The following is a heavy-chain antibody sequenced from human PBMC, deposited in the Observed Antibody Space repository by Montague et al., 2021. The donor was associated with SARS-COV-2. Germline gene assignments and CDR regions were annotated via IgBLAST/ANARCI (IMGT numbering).Heavy chain of an antibody. Sequence: PALVTPTQTLTLACTFSGFSLSTSGMCVSWIRQPPGKALEWLALIDCDDDKYYSTSLKTRLTISKDTSKNQVVLTMTNMDPVDTATYYCARRRYGSGSYYLDYWGQGTLVTVSS. V-gene: IGHV2-70*01. CDR3: ARRRYGSGSYYLDY. CDR2: IDCDDDK. CDR1: GFSLSTSGMC. J-gene: IGHJ4*02. D-gene: IGHD3-10*01.